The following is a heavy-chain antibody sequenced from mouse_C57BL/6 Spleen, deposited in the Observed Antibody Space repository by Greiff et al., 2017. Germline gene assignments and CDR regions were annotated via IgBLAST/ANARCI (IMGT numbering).Heavy chain of an antibody. CDR3: ASLYYYGTGYFDV. J-gene: IGHJ1*03. D-gene: IGHD1-1*01. CDR2: IRNKANGYTT. V-gene: IGHV7-3*01. CDR1: GFTFTDYY. Sequence: DVQLQESGGGLVQPGGSLSLSCAASGFTFTDYYMSWVRQPPGKALEWLGFIRNKANGYTTEYSASVKGRFTISRDNSQSILYLQMNALRAEDSATYYCASLYYYGTGYFDVWGTGTTVTVSS.